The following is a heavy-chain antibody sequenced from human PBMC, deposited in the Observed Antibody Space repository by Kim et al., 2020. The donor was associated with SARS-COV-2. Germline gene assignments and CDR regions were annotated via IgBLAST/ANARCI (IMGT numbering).Heavy chain of an antibody. Sequence: SETLSLTCAVSGGSISSGGYSWSWIRQPPGKGLEWIGYIYYSGSTYYNPSRKSRVTISVDRSKNQFSLKLSSVTAADTAGYYCARGYGSGGPYGMDVWGQGTTVPVSS. D-gene: IGHD3-10*01. J-gene: IGHJ6*02. CDR3: ARGYGSGGPYGMDV. V-gene: IGHV4-30-2*01. CDR1: GGSISSGGYS. CDR2: IYYSGST.